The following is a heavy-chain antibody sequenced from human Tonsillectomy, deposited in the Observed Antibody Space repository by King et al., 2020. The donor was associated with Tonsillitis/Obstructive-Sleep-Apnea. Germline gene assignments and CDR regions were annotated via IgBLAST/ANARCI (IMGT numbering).Heavy chain of an antibody. Sequence: HVQLQESGPGLVKPSETLSLTSTVSGGSISSYYWSWIRQPPGKGLEWIGYIYYSGSTNYNPSLKSRVTISVDTSKNQFSLKLSSVTAADTAVYYCARQGYSSGWYYFDYWGQGTLVTVSS. CDR2: IYYSGST. V-gene: IGHV4-59*08. CDR3: ARQGYSSGWYYFDY. D-gene: IGHD6-19*01. J-gene: IGHJ4*02. CDR1: GGSISSYY.